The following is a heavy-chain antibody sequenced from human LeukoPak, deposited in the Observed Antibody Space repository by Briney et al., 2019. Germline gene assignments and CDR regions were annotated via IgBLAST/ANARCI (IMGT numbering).Heavy chain of an antibody. J-gene: IGHJ4*02. CDR1: GSSISSGEYY. V-gene: IGHV4-30-2*01. D-gene: IGHD3-9*01. CDR2: IFHSGST. Sequence: SQTLSLTCTVSGSSISSGEYYWSWIRQPPGKGLEWIGEIFHSGSTNYNPSLESRVTISVDKSKNQFSLKLSSMTAADTAVYYCANSRTVLRYFDYWGQGTLVTVSS. CDR3: ANSRTVLRYFDY.